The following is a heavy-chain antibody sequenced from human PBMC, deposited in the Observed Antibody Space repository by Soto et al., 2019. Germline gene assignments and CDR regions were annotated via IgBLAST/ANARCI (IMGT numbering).Heavy chain of an antibody. Sequence: GGSLILSCTASGFTFGHYAMRLFRQAPGKGLEWVGFIRSKAYGGTTEYAASVKGRFTISRDDSKSIAYLQMNSLKTEDTAVYYCTRGDYYDSSGYYHYFDYWGQGT. CDR1: GFTFGHYA. J-gene: IGHJ4*02. V-gene: IGHV3-49*03. CDR3: TRGDYYDSSGYYHYFDY. D-gene: IGHD3-22*01. CDR2: IRSKAYGGTT.